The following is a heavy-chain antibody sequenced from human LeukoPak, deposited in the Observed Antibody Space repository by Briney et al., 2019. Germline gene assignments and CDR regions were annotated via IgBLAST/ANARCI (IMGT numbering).Heavy chain of an antibody. Sequence: SETLSLTCTVSGDSISSGDYYWSWIRQPPGKGLEWIGHIYYSGSTNYNPSLKSRVIISVDTSKNQFTLKLTSVTAADTAVYYCARDAGDLDYWGQGTLATVSS. CDR2: IYYSGST. CDR3: ARDAGDLDY. D-gene: IGHD4-17*01. J-gene: IGHJ4*02. V-gene: IGHV4-30-4*01. CDR1: GDSISSGDYY.